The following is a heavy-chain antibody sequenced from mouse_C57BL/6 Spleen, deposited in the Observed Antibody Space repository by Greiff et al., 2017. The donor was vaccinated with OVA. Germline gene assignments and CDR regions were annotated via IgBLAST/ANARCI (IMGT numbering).Heavy chain of an antibody. D-gene: IGHD1-1*01. CDR1: GYTFTSYG. Sequence: VQLQESGAELARPGASVKLSCKASGYTFTSYGISWVKQRPGQGLEWIGEIYPRSGNTYYNEKFKGKATLTADKSSSTAYMELRSLTSEDSAVYFCADYYGSSYYAMDYWGQGTSVTVSS. CDR2: IYPRSGNT. V-gene: IGHV1-81*01. CDR3: ADYYGSSYYAMDY. J-gene: IGHJ4*01.